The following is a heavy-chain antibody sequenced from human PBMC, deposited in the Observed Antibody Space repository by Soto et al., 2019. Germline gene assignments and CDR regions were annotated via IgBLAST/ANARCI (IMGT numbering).Heavy chain of an antibody. V-gene: IGHV4-34*01. CDR2: IHRSGST. J-gene: IGHJ6*02. CDR1: CGSFSGFY. CDR3: ARVSRRPYYYGVDV. D-gene: IGHD1-1*01. Sequence: SETLSLTCASYCGSFSGFYWSWIRQSPGKGLEWIGEIHRSGSTNYNPSLNSRVTISVDTSQNQFSLNLTSVTAADTAVYYCARVSRRPYYYGVDVWGQGITVTVS.